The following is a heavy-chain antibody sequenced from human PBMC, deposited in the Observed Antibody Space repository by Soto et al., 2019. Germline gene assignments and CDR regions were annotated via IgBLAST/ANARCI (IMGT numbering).Heavy chain of an antibody. V-gene: IGHV3-23*01. J-gene: IGHJ6*03. Sequence: EVQLLESGGGLVQPGGSLRLSCATSGFTFSSYAMAWVRQAPGKGLEWVSAISGSGGITYHAASVKGRFSISRDNSRNMLYLQMNSLGAEDTAVYYCARAAHDDFWSGYYYMDVWGIGTTVTVSS. CDR1: GFTFSSYA. CDR2: ISGSGGIT. CDR3: ARAAHDDFWSGYYYMDV. D-gene: IGHD3-3*01.